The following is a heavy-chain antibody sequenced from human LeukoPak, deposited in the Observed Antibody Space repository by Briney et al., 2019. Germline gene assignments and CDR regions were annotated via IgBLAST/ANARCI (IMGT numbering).Heavy chain of an antibody. CDR3: AKDRDDGFDI. CDR2: MSSHGSNK. V-gene: IGHV3-30*18. CDR1: GFTLSTYG. J-gene: IGHJ3*02. Sequence: GGSLRLSCAASGFTLSTYGMHWVRQAPGKGLEWVAVMSSHGSNKYYADSVKGRFTISRDNSKNTLYLQMNSLRTEDTAVYYCAKDRDDGFDIWGQGTTVSVSS.